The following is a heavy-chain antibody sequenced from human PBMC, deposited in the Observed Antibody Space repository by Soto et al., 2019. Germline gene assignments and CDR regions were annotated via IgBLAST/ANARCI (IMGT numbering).Heavy chain of an antibody. Sequence: SETLSLTCAVYGGSFRGYDWGWIRQPPGKGLEWIGEINHSGSANYIPSLKSRVTISVDTSKNQFSLKVSSVTAADTAVYSCARGVPGYGSGSPDHTYNWFDPWGQGTQVTVSS. CDR2: INHSGSA. J-gene: IGHJ5*02. CDR1: GGSFRGYD. D-gene: IGHD3-10*01. CDR3: ARGVPGYGSGSPDHTYNWFDP. V-gene: IGHV4-34*01.